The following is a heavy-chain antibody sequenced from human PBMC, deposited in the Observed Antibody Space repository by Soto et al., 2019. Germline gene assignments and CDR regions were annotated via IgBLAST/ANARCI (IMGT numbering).Heavy chain of an antibody. V-gene: IGHV3-30-3*01. Sequence: RLSCAASGFTFVSYIIHCVLHAPGKGLECVAAISSDGSNSGSLDSVRGRFYISRENYDNTLYLQMTSLSPEDSAVYFCARDRIQLWFRVGAFDVWGQGTMVTVSS. J-gene: IGHJ3*01. CDR2: ISSDGSNS. D-gene: IGHD5-18*01. CDR1: GFTFVSYI. CDR3: ARDRIQLWFRVGAFDV.